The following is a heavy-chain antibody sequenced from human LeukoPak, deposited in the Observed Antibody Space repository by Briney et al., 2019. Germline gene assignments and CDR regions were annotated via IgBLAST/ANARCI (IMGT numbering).Heavy chain of an antibody. CDR2: ISSSSGYT. CDR1: GFTFSSYS. J-gene: IGHJ2*01. CDR3: AREGRRLRFRYFDL. D-gene: IGHD5-12*01. Sequence: GGSLRLSCAASGFTFSSYSMNWVRQAPGQGLEWVSSISSSSGYTNYADSVKGRFTISRDNAKNSLHLQMNSLRAEDTAVYYCAREGRRLRFRYFDLWVRRTLVTVCS. V-gene: IGHV3-21*01.